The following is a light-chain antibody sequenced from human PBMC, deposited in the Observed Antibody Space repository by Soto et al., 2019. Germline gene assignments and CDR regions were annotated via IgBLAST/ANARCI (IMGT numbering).Light chain of an antibody. CDR3: QQYNNWPPQLT. V-gene: IGKV3D-15*01. CDR1: QSVSSD. J-gene: IGKJ4*01. Sequence: EIVMTQSPATLSVSPGERATLSCRASQSVSSDLAWYQHKPGQAPRLLIYGASTRASGIPARFSGRGSGTEFTLTISSLQSEDFAVYYCQQYNNWPPQLTFGGGTKVDIK. CDR2: GAS.